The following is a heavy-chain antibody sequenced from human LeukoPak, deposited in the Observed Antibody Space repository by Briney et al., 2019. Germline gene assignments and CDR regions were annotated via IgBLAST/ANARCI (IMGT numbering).Heavy chain of an antibody. D-gene: IGHD5-18*01. V-gene: IGHV3-21*04. CDR2: ISSSSSYT. CDR3: AKGALPLYGYSYGYALDY. CDR1: GFTFSSYS. Sequence: PGGSLRLSCAASGFTFSSYSMNWVRQAPGKGLEWVSSISSSSSYTYYADSVKGRFTISRDNAKNSLYLQMNSLRAEDTAEYYCAKGALPLYGYSYGYALDYWGQGTLVTVSS. J-gene: IGHJ4*02.